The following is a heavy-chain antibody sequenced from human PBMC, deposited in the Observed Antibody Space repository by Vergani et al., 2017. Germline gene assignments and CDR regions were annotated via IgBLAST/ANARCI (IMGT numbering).Heavy chain of an antibody. CDR2: ISGSGGST. D-gene: IGHD2-2*01. Sequence: EVQLLESGGGLVQPGGSLRLSCAASGFTFSSYAMSWVRQAPGKGLEWVSAISGSGGSTYYADSVKGPFTISRDSSKNTLYRQMNSLRAEDSAVYYCARGCSITSCQAFDYWGQGTLVTVSS. J-gene: IGHJ4*02. CDR3: ARGCSITSCQAFDY. CDR1: GFTFSSYA. V-gene: IGHV3-23*01.